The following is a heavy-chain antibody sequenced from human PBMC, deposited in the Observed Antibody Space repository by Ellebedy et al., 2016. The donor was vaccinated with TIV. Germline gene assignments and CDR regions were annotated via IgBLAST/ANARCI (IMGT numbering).Heavy chain of an antibody. Sequence: ASVKVSXXASGGTFSTYVVSWVLQAPGQGLEWMGGIIPIFGSANYAQKFQDRVTITADESTSTVYMELSSLRSEDTAVYYCARVSNDVGAFDIWGQGTMVTVSS. CDR3: ARVSNDVGAFDI. CDR2: IIPIFGSA. V-gene: IGHV1-69*13. CDR1: GGTFSTYV. J-gene: IGHJ3*02.